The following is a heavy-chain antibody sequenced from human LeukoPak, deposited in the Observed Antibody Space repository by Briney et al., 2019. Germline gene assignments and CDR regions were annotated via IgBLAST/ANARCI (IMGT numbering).Heavy chain of an antibody. CDR1: GFTFTSYA. J-gene: IGHJ4*02. V-gene: IGHV3-23*01. D-gene: IGHD3-10*01. CDR2: ISGGGDGT. CDR3: AKDPWDGSGTFDY. Sequence: GGSLRLSCAASGFTFTSYALSWVRQAPGKGLEWVSAISGGGDGTYYADSVKGRFTISRDNSKNTVYLQMNSLRAEDTAVYYCAKDPWDGSGTFDYWGQGTLVTVSS.